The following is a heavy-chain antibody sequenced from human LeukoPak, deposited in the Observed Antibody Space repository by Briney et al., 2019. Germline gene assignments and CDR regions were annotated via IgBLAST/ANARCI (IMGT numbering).Heavy chain of an antibody. Sequence: SETLSLTCTVSGGPVSSGSYYWSWIRQPPGKGLEWIGYIYYSGSTNYNPSLKSRVTISVDTSKNQFSLKLSSVTAADTAVYYCARGVFMITFGGVIHWGQGTLVTVSS. D-gene: IGHD3-16*01. J-gene: IGHJ4*02. V-gene: IGHV4-61*01. CDR1: GGPVSSGSYY. CDR3: ARGVFMITFGGVIH. CDR2: IYYSGST.